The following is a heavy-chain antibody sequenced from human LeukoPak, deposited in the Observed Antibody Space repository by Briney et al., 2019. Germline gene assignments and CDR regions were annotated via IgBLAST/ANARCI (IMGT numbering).Heavy chain of an antibody. V-gene: IGHV3-11*01. CDR3: ARAAVVAASPIYYYYYGMDV. CDR1: GFTFSDYY. Sequence: GGSLRLSCAASGFTFSDYYMSLIRQAPGKGLEWVSYISSSGSTIYYADSVKGRFTISRDNAKNSLYLQMNSLRAEDTAVYYCARAAVVAASPIYYYYYGMDVWGQGTTVTVSS. D-gene: IGHD2-15*01. J-gene: IGHJ6*02. CDR2: ISSSGSTI.